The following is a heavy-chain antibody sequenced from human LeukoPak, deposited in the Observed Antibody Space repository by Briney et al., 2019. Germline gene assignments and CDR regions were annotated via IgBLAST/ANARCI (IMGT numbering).Heavy chain of an antibody. Sequence: SETLSLTCAVSGASISSTNWWSWVRQPPGKGLEWIGEIYHRGSTNYNPSLKSRVTISVDKSKNQFSLKLNSVTAADTAVYHCARNAAHEYYFDYWGQGTLVTVSS. CDR3: ARNAAHEYYFDY. D-gene: IGHD2-15*01. CDR2: IYHRGST. J-gene: IGHJ4*02. CDR1: GASISSTNW. V-gene: IGHV4-4*02.